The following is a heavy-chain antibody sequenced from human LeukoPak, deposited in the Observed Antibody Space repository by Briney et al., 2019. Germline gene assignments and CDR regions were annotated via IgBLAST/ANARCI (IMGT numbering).Heavy chain of an antibody. Sequence: SETLSLTCIVSGGSISSDSWSWIRQPPGKGLEWIGYISYIGSTNYNPSLKSRVTMSLDTSKTQFSLKMNSVTAADTAVYYCARAEGYSYGYYRFDPWGQGTQVTVSS. CDR3: ARAEGYSYGYYRFDP. D-gene: IGHD5-18*01. V-gene: IGHV4-59*01. CDR2: ISYIGST. J-gene: IGHJ5*02. CDR1: GGSISSDS.